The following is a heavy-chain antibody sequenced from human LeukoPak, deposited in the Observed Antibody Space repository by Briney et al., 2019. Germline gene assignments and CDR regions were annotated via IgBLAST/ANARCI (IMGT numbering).Heavy chain of an antibody. D-gene: IGHD6-13*01. J-gene: IGHJ4*02. CDR2: ISAYNGNT. CDR3: ARDLNLWAAAAGY. CDR1: GYTFTSYG. Sequence: ASVKVSCKASGYTFTSYGISWVRQAPGQGLEWMGWISAYNGNTNYAQKLQGRVTMTTDTSTSTACMELRSLRSDDTAVYYCARDLNLWAAAAGYWGQGTLVTVSS. V-gene: IGHV1-18*04.